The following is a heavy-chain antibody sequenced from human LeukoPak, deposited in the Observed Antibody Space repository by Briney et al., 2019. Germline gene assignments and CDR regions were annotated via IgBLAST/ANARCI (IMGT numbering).Heavy chain of an antibody. CDR1: GYTFTGYY. CDR3: AREVWSGDYPDWFDP. D-gene: IGHD3-10*02. Sequence: ASVKVSCKASGYTFTGYYMHWVRQAPGQGLEWMGWISAYNGNTNYAQKLQGRVTMTTDTSTSTAYMELRSLRSDDPAVYYCAREVWSGDYPDWFDPWGQGTLVTVSS. J-gene: IGHJ5*02. V-gene: IGHV1-18*04. CDR2: ISAYNGNT.